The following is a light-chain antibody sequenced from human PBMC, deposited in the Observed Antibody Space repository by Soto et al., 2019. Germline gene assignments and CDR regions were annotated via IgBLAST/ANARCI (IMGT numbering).Light chain of an antibody. Sequence: DIVMTQSPDSLAVSLGERATINCKSSQSVLYSSNNKNYLAWYQQKPGQPPKLLLYWASTRESGVPDRFSGSWSGTDFSLTISSLQAEDGAVYYCQQYYLPWTFGQGTKVEIK. CDR3: QQYYLPWT. CDR1: QSVLYSSNNKNY. CDR2: WAS. J-gene: IGKJ1*01. V-gene: IGKV4-1*01.